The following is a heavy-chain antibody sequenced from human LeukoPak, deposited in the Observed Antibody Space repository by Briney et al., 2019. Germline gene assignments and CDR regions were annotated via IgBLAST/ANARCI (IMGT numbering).Heavy chain of an antibody. CDR1: GGTFSSYA. V-gene: IGHV1-69*13. CDR2: IIPTFGTA. Sequence: GASVKVSCKASGGTFSSYAISWVRQAPGQGLEWMGGIIPTFGTANYAQKFQGRVTITADESTSTAYMELSSLRSEDTAVYYCARGWLAETMVVTPYNYWGQGTLVTVSS. D-gene: IGHD4-23*01. CDR3: ARGWLAETMVVTPYNY. J-gene: IGHJ4*02.